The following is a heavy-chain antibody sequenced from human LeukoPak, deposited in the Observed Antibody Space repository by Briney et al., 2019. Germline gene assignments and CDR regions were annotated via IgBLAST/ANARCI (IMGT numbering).Heavy chain of an antibody. Sequence: PSETLSLTCTVSGGSISGFYWTWIRQPAGKGLEWLGRIYSSGSTNYNPSLKSRIIMSVDTSKNHFSLKLSSVTAADTAVYYCVGLAIRDNKAFYWGQGTLVTVSS. J-gene: IGHJ4*02. V-gene: IGHV4-4*07. CDR2: IYSSGST. CDR3: VGLAIRDNKAFY. CDR1: GGSISGFY. D-gene: IGHD3-16*01.